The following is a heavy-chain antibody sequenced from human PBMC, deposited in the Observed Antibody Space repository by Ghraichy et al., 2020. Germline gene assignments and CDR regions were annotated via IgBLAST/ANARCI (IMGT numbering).Heavy chain of an antibody. CDR1: GFSLSTSGMC. CDR2: IDWEDDK. V-gene: IGHV2-70*11. D-gene: IGHD2-21*01. Sequence: SGPTLVKPTQTLTLTCTFSGFSLSTSGMCVSWIRQPPGKALEWLARIDWEDDKYYATSLRTRLTISKDPTKKQVVLTMTNMDPVDTATYYCARVPAGYFNYGGALPEKANYRYYGLDVWGQGTTVTVSS. J-gene: IGHJ6*02. CDR3: ARVPAGYFNYGGALPEKANYRYYGLDV.